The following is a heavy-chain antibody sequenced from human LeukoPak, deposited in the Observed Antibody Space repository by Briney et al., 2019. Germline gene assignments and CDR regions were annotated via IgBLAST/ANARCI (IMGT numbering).Heavy chain of an antibody. CDR2: ISYDGSNK. CDR1: GFTFSSYA. D-gene: IGHD5-24*01. Sequence: GSLRLSCAASGFTFSSYAMHWVRQAPGKGLEWVAVISYDGSNKYYADSVKGRFTISRDNSKNTLYLQMNSLRAEDTAVYYCARDGEMATMYYFDYWGQGTLVTVSS. V-gene: IGHV3-30-3*01. CDR3: ARDGEMATMYYFDY. J-gene: IGHJ4*02.